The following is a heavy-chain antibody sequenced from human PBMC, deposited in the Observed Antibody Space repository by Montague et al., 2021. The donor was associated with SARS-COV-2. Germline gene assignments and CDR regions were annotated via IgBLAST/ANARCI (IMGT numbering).Heavy chain of an antibody. CDR3: ARGARGY. J-gene: IGHJ4*02. D-gene: IGHD5-12*01. CDR1: GGSFSDYH. CDR2: INYGGST. Sequence: SETLSLTCAVYGGSFSDYHWTWIRQSPGGGLEWIGQINYGGSTKYNPSLRSRVTISIDTSKNQFSLKLTAVTAADTAVYYCARGARGYWGQGTLVTVSS. V-gene: IGHV4-34*01.